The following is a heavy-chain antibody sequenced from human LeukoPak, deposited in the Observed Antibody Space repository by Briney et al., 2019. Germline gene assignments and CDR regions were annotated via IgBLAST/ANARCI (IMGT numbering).Heavy chain of an antibody. V-gene: IGHV4-39*07. J-gene: IGHJ4*02. Sequence: SETLSLTCTVSGGSISSSSYYWGWIRQPPGKGLEWIGSIYYSGSTYYNPSLRSRVTISVDTSKNQFSLKLSSVTAADTAVYYCARGKQQLVREVGYWGQGTLVTVSS. CDR3: ARGKQQLVREVGY. CDR2: IYYSGST. CDR1: GGSISSSSYY. D-gene: IGHD6-13*01.